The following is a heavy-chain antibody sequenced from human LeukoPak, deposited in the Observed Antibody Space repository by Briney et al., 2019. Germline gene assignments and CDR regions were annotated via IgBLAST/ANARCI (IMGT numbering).Heavy chain of an antibody. CDR2: ISSSSSYI. CDR1: GFTFSSYS. CDR3: ARDRTMVRGVIRTGIDY. V-gene: IGHV3-21*01. Sequence: PGGSLRLSCAASGFTFSSYSMNWVRQAPGKGLEWVSSISSSSSYIYYADTVKGRFTISRDNAKNSLYLQMNSLRAEDTAVYYCARDRTMVRGVIRTGIDYWGQGTLVTVSS. J-gene: IGHJ4*02. D-gene: IGHD3-10*01.